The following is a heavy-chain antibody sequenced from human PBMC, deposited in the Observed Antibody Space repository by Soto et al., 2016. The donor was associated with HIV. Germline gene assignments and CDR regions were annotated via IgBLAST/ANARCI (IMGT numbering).Heavy chain of an antibody. CDR3: ARDDYLIRGSLGDV. CDR2: IYSGGST. D-gene: IGHD3-10*01. Sequence: EVQLVESGGGLVQPGGSLRLSCTASGFTVSGNYMSWVRQAPGKGLEWVSVIYSGGSTYYADSVKGRFTISRDKSKNTLYLQMNSLRGEDTAVYYCARDDYLIRGSLGDVWGQGTTVTGLL. V-gene: IGHV3-66*01. CDR1: GFTVSGNY. J-gene: IGHJ6*02.